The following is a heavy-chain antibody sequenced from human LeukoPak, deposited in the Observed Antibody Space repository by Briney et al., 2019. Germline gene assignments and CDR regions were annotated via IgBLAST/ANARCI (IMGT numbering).Heavy chain of an antibody. Sequence: GGSLRLSCAASGFTFSSYSMNWVRQAPGKGLEWVSSISSSSSYIYYADSVKGRFTISRDNAKNSLYLHMNSLRAEDTAVCYCARSGRERGYFTDYWGQGTLVTVSS. D-gene: IGHD3-3*01. J-gene: IGHJ4*02. V-gene: IGHV3-21*01. CDR3: ARSGRERGYFTDY. CDR1: GFTFSSYS. CDR2: ISSSSSYI.